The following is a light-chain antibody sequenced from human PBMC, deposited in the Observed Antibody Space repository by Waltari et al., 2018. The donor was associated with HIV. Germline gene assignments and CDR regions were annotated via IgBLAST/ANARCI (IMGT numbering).Light chain of an antibody. V-gene: IGLV2-14*03. CDR1: SRDVGGYNY. Sequence: QSITISCTGTSRDVGGYNYVSWYQHHPGKAPKLMIYDVSNRPSGVSNRFSGSKSGNTASLTISGLQAEDEADYYCNSYTTSSTLHVVFGGGTKLTVL. CDR3: NSYTTSSTLHVV. J-gene: IGLJ2*01. CDR2: DVS.